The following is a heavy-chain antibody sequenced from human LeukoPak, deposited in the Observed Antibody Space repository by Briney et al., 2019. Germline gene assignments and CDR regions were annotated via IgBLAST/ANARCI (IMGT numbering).Heavy chain of an antibody. J-gene: IGHJ6*03. V-gene: IGHV1-46*01. D-gene: IGHD6-13*01. Sequence: ASVKVSCKASGYTFTSYYMHWVRQAPGQGLEWMGIINPSSGGTSYAQKFQGRVTMTRDTSTSTVYMELSSLRSEDTAVYYCARGGIAAPTGDYYYMDVWGKGTTVTVSS. CDR1: GYTFTSYY. CDR2: INPSSGGT. CDR3: ARGGIAAPTGDYYYMDV.